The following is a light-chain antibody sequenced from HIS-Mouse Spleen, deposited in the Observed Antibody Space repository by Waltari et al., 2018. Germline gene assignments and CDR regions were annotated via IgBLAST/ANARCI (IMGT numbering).Light chain of an antibody. CDR1: SLPKQY. V-gene: IGLV3-10*01. CDR2: EDS. CDR3: YSTDSSGNHRV. Sequence: SYELTQPPSVPVSPGQTAMITCSADSLPKQYAYWYQQKSCQAPVLVIYEDSKRPSGIPERFSGSSSGTMATLTISGAQVEDEADYYCYSTDSSGNHRVFGGGTKLTVL. J-gene: IGLJ2*01.